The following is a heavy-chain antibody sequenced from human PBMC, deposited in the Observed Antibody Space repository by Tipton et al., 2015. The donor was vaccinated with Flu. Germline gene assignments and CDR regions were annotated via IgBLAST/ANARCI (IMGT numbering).Heavy chain of an antibody. J-gene: IGHJ4*02. CDR2: IYYSGTT. CDR1: NGSIISYY. Sequence: TLSLTCTVSNGSIISYYWSWIRQPPGKGLEWIGYIYYSGTTDYNPSLKSRVSISVDTSTNQFSLRLRSVTAADTAVYYCATYYYGSGTQSAFDYWGQGTLVTVSS. D-gene: IGHD3-10*01. CDR3: ATYYYGSGTQSAFDY. V-gene: IGHV4-59*08.